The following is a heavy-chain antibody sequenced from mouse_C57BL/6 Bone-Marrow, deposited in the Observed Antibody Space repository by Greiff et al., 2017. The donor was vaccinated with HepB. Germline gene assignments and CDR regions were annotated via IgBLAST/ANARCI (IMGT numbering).Heavy chain of an antibody. Sequence: VQLQQSGAELVKPGASVKLSCKASGYTFTSYWMHWVKQRPGQGLEWIGMIHPNSGSTNYNEKFKSKATLTVDKSSSTAYMQLSSLTSEDSAVYYCARRADYYGSSYYFDYWGQGTTLTVSS. CDR1: GYTFTSYW. V-gene: IGHV1-64*01. D-gene: IGHD1-1*01. J-gene: IGHJ2*01. CDR2: IHPNSGST. CDR3: ARRADYYGSSYYFDY.